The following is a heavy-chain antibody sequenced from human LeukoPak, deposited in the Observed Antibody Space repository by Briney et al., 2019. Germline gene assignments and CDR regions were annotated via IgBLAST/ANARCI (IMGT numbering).Heavy chain of an antibody. J-gene: IGHJ6*02. CDR1: GYTFTGYY. Sequence: ASVKVSCKASGYTFTGYYMHWVRQAPGQGLEWMGWINPNSGGTNYAQKFQGRVTMTMDTSISTAYMELSRLRSDDTAVYYCAREVRDCSSTSCYSPYSYYYYGMDVWGQGTTVTVSS. V-gene: IGHV1-2*02. CDR2: INPNSGGT. D-gene: IGHD2-2*02. CDR3: AREVRDCSSTSCYSPYSYYYYGMDV.